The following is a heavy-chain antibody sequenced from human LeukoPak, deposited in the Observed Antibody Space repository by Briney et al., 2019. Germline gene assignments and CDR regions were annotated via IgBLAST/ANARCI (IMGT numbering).Heavy chain of an antibody. CDR2: IYYSGST. CDR1: GGSISSYY. Sequence: SETLSLTCTVSGGSISSYYWSWIRQPPGKGLEWIGYIYYSGSTNYNPSLKSRVTISVDTSKNQFSLKLSSVTAADTAVYYCARRATVTWSPFDYWGQGTLVTVSS. V-gene: IGHV4-59*01. D-gene: IGHD4-17*01. J-gene: IGHJ4*02. CDR3: ARRATVTWSPFDY.